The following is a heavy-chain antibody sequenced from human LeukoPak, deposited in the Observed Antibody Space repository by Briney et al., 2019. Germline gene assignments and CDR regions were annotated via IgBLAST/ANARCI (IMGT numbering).Heavy chain of an antibody. V-gene: IGHV4-34*01. CDR2: INHSGST. D-gene: IGHD3-9*01. Sequence: SETLSLTCAVYGGSFSGYYWSWVRQPPGKGLEWIGEINHSGSTNYNPSLKSRVTISADTSKSQFSLRLSSVTAADTAVYYCARSPNDWLLTNMGYYYGMDVWGQGTTVTVSS. CDR1: GGSFSGYY. J-gene: IGHJ6*02. CDR3: ARSPNDWLLTNMGYYYGMDV.